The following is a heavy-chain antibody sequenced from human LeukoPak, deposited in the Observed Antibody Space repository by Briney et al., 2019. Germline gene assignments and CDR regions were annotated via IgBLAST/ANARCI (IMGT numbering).Heavy chain of an antibody. Sequence: ASVKVSCKVSGYTLTELSMHWVRQAPGKGLEWMGGFDPEDGETIYAQKFQGRVTMTRDTSISTAYMELSRLRSDDTAVYYCARSRQSYGDYVDWGQGTLVTVSS. J-gene: IGHJ4*02. V-gene: IGHV1-24*01. CDR1: GYTLTELS. CDR3: ARSRQSYGDYVD. CDR2: FDPEDGET. D-gene: IGHD4-17*01.